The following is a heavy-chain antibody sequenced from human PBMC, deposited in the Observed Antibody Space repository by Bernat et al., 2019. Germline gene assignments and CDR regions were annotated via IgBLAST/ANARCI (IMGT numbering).Heavy chain of an antibody. CDR1: GFTFSSYE. D-gene: IGHD5-12*01. Sequence: EVQLVESGGGLVQPGGSLRLSCAAPGFTFSSYEMNWVRQAPGKGLEWVSYISSSGSTIYYADSVKGRFTISRDNAKNSLYLQMSSLRAEDTAVYYCARDYGYSGYDRYYYYYMDVWGKGTTVTVSS. CDR2: ISSSGSTI. J-gene: IGHJ6*03. CDR3: ARDYGYSGYDRYYYYYMDV. V-gene: IGHV3-48*03.